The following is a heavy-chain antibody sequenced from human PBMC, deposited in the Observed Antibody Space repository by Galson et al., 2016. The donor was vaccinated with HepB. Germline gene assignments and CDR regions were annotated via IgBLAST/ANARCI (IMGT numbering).Heavy chain of an antibody. D-gene: IGHD1-26*01. CDR2: INWDGSAT. CDR3: TKASGSDYYFDY. V-gene: IGHV3-43D*03. J-gene: IGHJ4*02. Sequence: SLRLSCAASGFTFDDFVIHWVRRAPGKGPEWVALINWDGSATFYADSVKGRFTISRDNSKNSLYLQMNSLTPDNTALYYCTKASGSDYYFDYWGRGTLVTVSS. CDR1: GFTFDDFV.